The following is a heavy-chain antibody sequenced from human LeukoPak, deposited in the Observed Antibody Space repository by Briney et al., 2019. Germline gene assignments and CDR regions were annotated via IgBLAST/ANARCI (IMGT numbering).Heavy chain of an antibody. CDR1: GGSFSGYY. J-gene: IGHJ4*02. CDR2: INHSGST. Sequence: SSETLSLTCAVYGGSFSGYYWSWIRQPPGKGLEWIREINHSGSTNYNPSLKSRVTISVDTSKNQFSLKLSSVTAADTAVYYCARGRYCSGGSCYVDYWGQGTLVTVSS. D-gene: IGHD2-15*01. CDR3: ARGRYCSGGSCYVDY. V-gene: IGHV4-34*01.